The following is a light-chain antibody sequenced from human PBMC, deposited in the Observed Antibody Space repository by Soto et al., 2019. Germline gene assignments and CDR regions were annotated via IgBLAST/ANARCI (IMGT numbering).Light chain of an antibody. Sequence: DIQMTQSPSSVSASVGDGVTITCRTSQGISSWLDWYQQKPGKAPRLLIYAASSLQSGVPSRFSCSGSGTDFTLTISSLQPEDFATYYCQPANSFPLTFGGGTKVEIK. J-gene: IGKJ4*02. CDR1: QGISSW. CDR2: AAS. V-gene: IGKV1-12*01. CDR3: QPANSFPLT.